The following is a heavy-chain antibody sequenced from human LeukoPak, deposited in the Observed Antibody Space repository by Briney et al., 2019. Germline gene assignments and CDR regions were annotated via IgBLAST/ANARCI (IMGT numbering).Heavy chain of an antibody. D-gene: IGHD3-3*01. CDR1: GFTFSTFP. Sequence: PGGSLRLSCAASGFTFSTFPMSWVRQAPGKGLEWVSSISVSGSTTYYADSVEGRFTISRDNSKNTLYLQVNSLSTEDTAVYYCAKDLSKELLYRRGMYYFDYWGQGTLVTVSS. V-gene: IGHV3-23*01. CDR3: AKDLSKELLYRRGMYYFDY. CDR2: ISVSGSTT. J-gene: IGHJ4*02.